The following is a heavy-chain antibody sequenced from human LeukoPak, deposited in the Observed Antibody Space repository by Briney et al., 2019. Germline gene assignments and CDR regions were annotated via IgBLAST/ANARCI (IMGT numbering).Heavy chain of an antibody. V-gene: IGHV4-31*03. J-gene: IGHJ4*02. CDR3: ASWDIVLMVYDY. CDR1: GASISSGGYY. Sequence: SETLSLTCTVSGASISSGGYYWSWVRQYPGKGLEWIGYIYYGGSTYYNPSLKSRVTISVDTSKNQFSLKLSSVTAADTAVYYCASWDIVLMVYDYWGQGTLVTVSS. CDR2: IYYGGST. D-gene: IGHD2-8*01.